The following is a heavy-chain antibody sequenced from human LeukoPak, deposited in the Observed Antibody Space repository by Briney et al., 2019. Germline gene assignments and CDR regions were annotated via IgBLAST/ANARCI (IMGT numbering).Heavy chain of an antibody. J-gene: IGHJ5*02. D-gene: IGHD6-13*01. V-gene: IGHV1-18*01. Sequence: ASVKVSCKASGYTFTSYGISWVRQAPGQGLEWMGWISAYNGNTNYAQKLQGRVTMTTDTSTSTAYMELRSLRSDDTAVHYCARSSKRLPSGKDWFDPWGQGTLVTVSS. CDR1: GYTFTSYG. CDR3: ARSSKRLPSGKDWFDP. CDR2: ISAYNGNT.